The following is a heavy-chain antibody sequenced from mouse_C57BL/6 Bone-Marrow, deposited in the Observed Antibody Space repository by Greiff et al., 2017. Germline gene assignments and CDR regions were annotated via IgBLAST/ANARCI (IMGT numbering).Heavy chain of an antibody. Sequence: VQLQQSGPELVKPGASVKISCKASGYSFTGYYMNWVKQSPEKSLEWIGEINPSTGGTTYNQKFKAKATLTVDKSSSTAYMQLKSLTSEDSAVYYCARVGYSNFLDYRGQGTTLTVSS. CDR1: GYSFTGYY. CDR3: ARVGYSNFLDY. J-gene: IGHJ2*01. D-gene: IGHD2-5*01. V-gene: IGHV1-42*01. CDR2: INPSTGGT.